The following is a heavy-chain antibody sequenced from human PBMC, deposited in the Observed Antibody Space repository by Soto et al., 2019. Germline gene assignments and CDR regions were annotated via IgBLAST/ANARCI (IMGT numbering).Heavy chain of an antibody. CDR2: IIPIIATA. CDR1: GDTFTRHA. V-gene: IGHV1-69*01. J-gene: IGHJ6*02. D-gene: IGHD2-2*01. CDR3: AREVSAAKRSYYYYGLDV. Sequence: QMQLVQSGAEVKKPGSSVKVSCQASGDTFTRHAINWVRQAPGQGLEWMGGIIPIIATANYAQKFQARVTITADESTSTAYMELRSLRSEDTAVYYCAREVSAAKRSYYYYGLDVWGQGTTVTVSS.